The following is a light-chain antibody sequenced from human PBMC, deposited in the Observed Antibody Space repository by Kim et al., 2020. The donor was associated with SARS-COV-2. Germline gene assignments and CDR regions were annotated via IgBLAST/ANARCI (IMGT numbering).Light chain of an antibody. Sequence: LSPAQTSTLSGRASQSVRNFFAWYQQKPGQAPRLLIYDASNRAPGIPARFSGSGSGTDFTLTISSLEPEDFAVDYCQQRTNWPPFTFGQGTKLEI. V-gene: IGKV3-11*01. CDR2: DAS. J-gene: IGKJ2*01. CDR3: QQRTNWPPFT. CDR1: QSVRNF.